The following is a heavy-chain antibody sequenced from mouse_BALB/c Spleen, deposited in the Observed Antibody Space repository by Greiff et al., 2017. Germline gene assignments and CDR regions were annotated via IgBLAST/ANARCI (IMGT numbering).Heavy chain of an antibody. CDR2: IYPGDGDT. V-gene: IGHV1-80*01. J-gene: IGHJ2*01. CDR1: GYAFSSYW. D-gene: IGHD2-14*01. Sequence: VKLMESGAELVRPGSSVKISCKASGYAFSSYWMNWVKQRPGQGLEWIGQIYPGDGDTNYNGKFKGKATLTADKSSSTAYMQLSSLTSEDSAVYFCARRGGYDGGTYYLDFWGQGTTLTVSS. CDR3: ARRGGYDGGTYYLDF.